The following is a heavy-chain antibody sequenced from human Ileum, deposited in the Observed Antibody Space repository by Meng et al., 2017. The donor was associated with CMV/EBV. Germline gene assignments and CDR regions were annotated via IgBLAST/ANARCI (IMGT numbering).Heavy chain of an antibody. Sequence: CAASGFNFSSYWMHWVRQAPGKGLVWVSRINPDGSTTNYADSVKGRFTISRDNAKNTLYLQMNSLRVDDTAVYYCARLFADTPYFDYWGQGILVTVSS. V-gene: IGHV3-74*01. CDR3: ARLFADTPYFDY. CDR2: INPDGSTT. CDR1: GFNFSSYW. J-gene: IGHJ4*02. D-gene: IGHD2-15*01.